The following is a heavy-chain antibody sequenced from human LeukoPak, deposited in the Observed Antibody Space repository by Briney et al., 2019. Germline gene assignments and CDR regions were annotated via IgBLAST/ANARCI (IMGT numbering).Heavy chain of an antibody. CDR2: ISAYNGNT. V-gene: IGHV1-18*01. CDR1: GYTFTSYG. CDR3: ARDQDGSGSYYLGWVYYYYYMDV. Sequence: ASVKVSCKASGYTFTSYGISWVRQAPGQGLEWMGWISAYNGNTNYAQKLQGRVTMTTDTSTSTAYMELRSLRSDDTAVYYCARDQDGSGSYYLGWVYYYYYMDVWGKGTTVTVSS. D-gene: IGHD3-10*01. J-gene: IGHJ6*03.